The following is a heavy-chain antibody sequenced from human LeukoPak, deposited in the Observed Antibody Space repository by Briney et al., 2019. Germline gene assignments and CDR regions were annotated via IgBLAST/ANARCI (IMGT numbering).Heavy chain of an antibody. V-gene: IGHV4-34*01. CDR3: ARESEWVSPWIQLFRKSSIDY. D-gene: IGHD5-18*01. CDR2: INHSGST. J-gene: IGHJ4*02. CDR1: GGSFSGYY. Sequence: SETLSLTCAVYGGSFSGYYWSWIRQPPGKGLEWIGEINHSGSTNYNPSLKSRVTISVDKSKNQFSLKLSSVTAADTAVYYCARESEWVSPWIQLFRKSSIDYWGQGTLVTVSS.